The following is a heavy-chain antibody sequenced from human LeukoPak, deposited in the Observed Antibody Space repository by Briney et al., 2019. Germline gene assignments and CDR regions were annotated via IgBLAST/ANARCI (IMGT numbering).Heavy chain of an antibody. J-gene: IGHJ6*03. D-gene: IGHD3-3*01. CDR2: IYYSGST. CDR3: ARDAGPSNFWSGYYPNYYYYYMDV. V-gene: IGHV4-59*01. CDR1: GGSISSYY. Sequence: PSETLSLTCTVSGGSISSYYWSWIRQPPGKGLEWIGYIYYSGSTNYNPSLKSRVIISVDTSKNQLSLKLSSVTAADTAVYYCARDAGPSNFWSGYYPNYYYYYMDVWGKGTTVTVSS.